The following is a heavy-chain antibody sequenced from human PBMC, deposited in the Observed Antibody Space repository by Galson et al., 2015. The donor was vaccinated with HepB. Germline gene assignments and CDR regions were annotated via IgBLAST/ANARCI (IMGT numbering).Heavy chain of an antibody. CDR3: AKAPVLLWFGELLNDAFDI. V-gene: IGHV3-23*01. CDR1: GFTFSSYA. Sequence: SLRLSCAASGFTFSSYAMSWVRQAPGKGLEWVSAISGSGGSTYYADSVKGRFTISRDNSKNTLYLQMNSLRAEDTAVYYCAKAPVLLWFGELLNDAFDIWGQGTMVTVSS. CDR2: ISGSGGST. D-gene: IGHD3-10*01. J-gene: IGHJ3*02.